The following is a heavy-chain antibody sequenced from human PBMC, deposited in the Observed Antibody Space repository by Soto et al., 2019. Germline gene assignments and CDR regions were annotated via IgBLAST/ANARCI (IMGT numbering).Heavy chain of an antibody. CDR1: GYTFTSYG. CDR3: AGTRGP. J-gene: IGHJ5*02. CDR2: ISAYFGNT. D-gene: IGHD1-1*01. Sequence: ASVKVSCKASGYTFTSYGISWVRQAPGQGLEWMGWISAYFGNTNYAQKFQGRVTITADESTSPAYMELSSLRSEATAVYYCAGTRGPWGQGTLVTVSS. V-gene: IGHV1-18*01.